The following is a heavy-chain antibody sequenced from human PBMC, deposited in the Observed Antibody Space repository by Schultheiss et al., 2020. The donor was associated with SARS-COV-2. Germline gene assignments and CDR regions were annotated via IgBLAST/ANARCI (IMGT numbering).Heavy chain of an antibody. V-gene: IGHV3-23*01. CDR3: ARDRDDAFDI. CDR1: GTTFGAYA. Sequence: GSLRLSCVASGTTFGAYAMTWVRQAPGKGLEWVSGISGSGDKTYYADSVKGRFTISRDNSKNTLYLQMNSLRAEDTAVYYCARDRDDAFDIWGQGTMVTVSS. J-gene: IGHJ3*02. CDR2: ISGSGDKT. D-gene: IGHD5-24*01.